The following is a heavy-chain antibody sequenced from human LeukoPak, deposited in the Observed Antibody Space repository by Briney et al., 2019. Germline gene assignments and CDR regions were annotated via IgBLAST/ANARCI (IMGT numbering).Heavy chain of an antibody. D-gene: IGHD4-17*01. J-gene: IGHJ5*02. V-gene: IGHV1-2*02. CDR2: INPNSGGT. CDR3: ARSPTEGNWFDP. Sequence: ASVKVSCTASGYTFTGYYMHWVRQAPGQGLEWMGWINPNSGGTNYAQKFQGRVTMTRDTSISTAYMELSRLRSDDTAVYYCARSPTEGNWFDPWGQGTLVTVSS. CDR1: GYTFTGYY.